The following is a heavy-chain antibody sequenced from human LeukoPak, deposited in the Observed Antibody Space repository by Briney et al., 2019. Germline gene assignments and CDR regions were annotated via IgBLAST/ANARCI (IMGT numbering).Heavy chain of an antibody. D-gene: IGHD6-6*01. CDR2: INHSGST. Sequence: PSETLSLTCAVYGGSFSGYYWSWIRQPPGKGLEWIGEINHSGSTNYNPSLKSRVTISVDTSKNQFSLKLSSVTAADTAVYYCARGRRIAARYYNWFDPWGQGTLVTVSS. CDR3: ARGRRIAARYYNWFDP. V-gene: IGHV4-34*01. J-gene: IGHJ5*02. CDR1: GGSFSGYY.